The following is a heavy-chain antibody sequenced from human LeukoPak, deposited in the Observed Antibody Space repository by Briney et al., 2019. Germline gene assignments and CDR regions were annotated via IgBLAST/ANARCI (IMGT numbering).Heavy chain of an antibody. CDR1: GGSLSGYY. CDR2: INHSGST. Sequence: PSETLSLTCAVYGGSLSGYYWSWIRQPPGKGLEWIGEINHSGSTNYNPSLKSRVTISVDTSKNQFSLKLSSVTAADTAVYYCARYGSGKTYYYYYGMDVWGQGTTVTVSS. D-gene: IGHD3-10*01. V-gene: IGHV4-34*01. CDR3: ARYGSGKTYYYYYGMDV. J-gene: IGHJ6*02.